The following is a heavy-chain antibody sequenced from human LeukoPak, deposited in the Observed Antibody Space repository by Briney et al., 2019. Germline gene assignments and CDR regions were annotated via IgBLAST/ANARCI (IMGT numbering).Heavy chain of an antibody. Sequence: QSGGSLRLSCAASGFTFSSYAMSWVRQAPGKGLEWVSAISGSGGSTYYADSVKGRFTISRDNSKNTLYLQMNSLRAEDTAVYYCTKDPVEMATIAVRGHFDYWGQGTLVTVSS. CDR3: TKDPVEMATIAVRGHFDY. CDR1: GFTFSSYA. D-gene: IGHD5-24*01. CDR2: ISGSGGST. V-gene: IGHV3-23*01. J-gene: IGHJ4*02.